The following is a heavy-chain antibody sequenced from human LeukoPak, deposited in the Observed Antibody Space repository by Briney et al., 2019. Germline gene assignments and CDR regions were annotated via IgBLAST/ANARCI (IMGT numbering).Heavy chain of an antibody. Sequence: TGGSLRLSCAASGFTVSSSYISWVRQAPGKGLEWVSVIYAGDSTYYADSVKGRFIISRDDSTTTLILQMNSLRVEDTAVYFCAKEGSEFSSSFLDYWGQGTLVTVSS. CDR2: IYAGDST. CDR1: GFTVSSSY. V-gene: IGHV3-53*05. CDR3: AKEGSEFSSSFLDY. D-gene: IGHD2-2*01. J-gene: IGHJ4*02.